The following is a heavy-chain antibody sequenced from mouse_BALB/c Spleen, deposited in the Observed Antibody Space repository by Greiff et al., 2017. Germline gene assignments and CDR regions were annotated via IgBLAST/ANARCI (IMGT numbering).Heavy chain of an antibody. CDR3: ARSSTTVADWYFDV. Sequence: EVKLMESGGGLVQPGGSRKLSCAASGFTFSSFGMHWVRQAPEKGLEWVAYISSGSSTIYYADTVKGRFTISRDNPKNTLFLQMTSLRSEDTAMYYCARSSTTVADWYFDVWGAGTTVTVSS. J-gene: IGHJ1*01. CDR1: GFTFSSFG. D-gene: IGHD1-1*01. CDR2: ISSGSSTI. V-gene: IGHV5-17*02.